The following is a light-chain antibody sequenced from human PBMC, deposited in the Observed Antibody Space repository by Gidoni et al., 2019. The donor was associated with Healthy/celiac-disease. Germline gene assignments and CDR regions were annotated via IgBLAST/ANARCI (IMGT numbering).Light chain of an antibody. Sequence: AIQMTQSPSALSASVGDRVTITCRASQGIRNDLGWYQQKPGKAPKLLIYAASRLQSGVPSRFSGSGSGTDFTLTISSLQPDDFATYYCLQDYNYPYTFGQGTKLEIK. V-gene: IGKV1-6*01. J-gene: IGKJ2*01. CDR3: LQDYNYPYT. CDR1: QGIRND. CDR2: AAS.